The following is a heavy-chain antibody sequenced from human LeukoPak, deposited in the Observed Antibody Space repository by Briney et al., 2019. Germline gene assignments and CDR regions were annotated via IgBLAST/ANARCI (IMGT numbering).Heavy chain of an antibody. CDR1: GFTFSDYY. CDR2: ISRSGSTI. CDR3: ARDPPSYGSYYYYYYMDV. V-gene: IGHV3-11*04. D-gene: IGHD5-18*01. J-gene: IGHJ6*03. Sequence: GGSLRLSCAASGFTFSDYYMSWVRQAPGKGLEWVSYISRSGSTIYYADSVKGRFTISRDNAKNSLYLQMNSLRAEDTAVYYCARDPPSYGSYYYYYYMDVWGKGTTVTAAS.